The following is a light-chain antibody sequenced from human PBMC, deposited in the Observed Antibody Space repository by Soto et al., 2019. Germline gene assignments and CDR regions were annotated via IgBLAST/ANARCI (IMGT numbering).Light chain of an antibody. V-gene: IGKV2-28*01. J-gene: IGKJ1*01. CDR1: QSLLHSNGYNY. Sequence: DLVMTQSPLSLPVTPGEPASISCRSSQSLLHSNGYNYLDWYLQKPGQSPQLLIYVVSNRACGVPDRFSGSRSGTDFKLNISRVEAEDVGVYYCMQALQSPWTFGQGTKVEIK. CDR3: MQALQSPWT. CDR2: VVS.